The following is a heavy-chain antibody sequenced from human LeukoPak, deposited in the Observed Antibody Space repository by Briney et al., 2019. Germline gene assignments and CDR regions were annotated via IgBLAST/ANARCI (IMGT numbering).Heavy chain of an antibody. J-gene: IGHJ3*02. Sequence: GGSLRLSCAASGFTFSSYWMSWVRQAPGKGLEWVANIKQDGSEKYYVDSVKGRFTISRDNAKNSLYLQMNSLRAEDTAVYSCARESYYYDSSGLAESDAFDIWGQGTMVTVSS. V-gene: IGHV3-7*01. CDR2: IKQDGSEK. D-gene: IGHD3-22*01. CDR3: ARESYYYDSSGLAESDAFDI. CDR1: GFTFSSYW.